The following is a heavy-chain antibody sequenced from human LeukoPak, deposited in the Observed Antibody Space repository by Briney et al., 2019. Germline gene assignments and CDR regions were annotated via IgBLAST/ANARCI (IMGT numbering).Heavy chain of an antibody. J-gene: IGHJ4*02. V-gene: IGHV3-30-3*01. Sequence: GRSLRLSCAASGFTFSSYAMPWVRQAPGKGLEWVAVISYDGSNKYYADSVKGRFTISRDNSKNTLYLQMNSLRAEDTAVYYCARVPGYYYDSSGYSRDYWGQETLVTVSS. CDR2: ISYDGSNK. CDR3: ARVPGYYYDSSGYSRDY. CDR1: GFTFSSYA. D-gene: IGHD3-22*01.